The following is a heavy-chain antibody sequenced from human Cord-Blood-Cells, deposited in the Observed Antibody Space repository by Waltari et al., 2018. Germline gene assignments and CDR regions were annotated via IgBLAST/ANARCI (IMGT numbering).Heavy chain of an antibody. CDR2: IYYSVST. V-gene: IGHV4-31*02. Sequence: QVQLQEAGTGLVKPSQTLSLTWPVSGGSISSGGSYWSCILQHPGKGLEWIGYIYYSVSTYYNPSLKSRVTISVDTSKNQFSLKLSSVTAADTAVYYCARALLRRSSWYAFDIWGQGTMVTVSS. D-gene: IGHD6-13*01. J-gene: IGHJ3*02. CDR3: ARALLRRSSWYAFDI. CDR1: GGSISSGGSY.